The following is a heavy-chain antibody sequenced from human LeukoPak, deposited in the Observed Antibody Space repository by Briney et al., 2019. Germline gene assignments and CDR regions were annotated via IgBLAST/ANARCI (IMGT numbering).Heavy chain of an antibody. CDR3: ARENNFGSGMDV. J-gene: IGHJ6*02. D-gene: IGHD3-10*01. V-gene: IGHV3-53*01. CDR2: IYSGGST. Sequence: GGSLRLSCAASGFTVSSNSMNWVRQAPGKGLQWVSVIYSGGSTYYTPSVKGRFTISRDNSKNTLYLQMNSLRAEDTVVYYCARENNFGSGMDVWGQGTTVTVSS. CDR1: GFTVSSNS.